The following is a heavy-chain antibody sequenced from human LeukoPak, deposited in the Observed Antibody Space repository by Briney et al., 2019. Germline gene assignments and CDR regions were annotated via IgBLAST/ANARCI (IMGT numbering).Heavy chain of an antibody. CDR2: IYYSGST. D-gene: IGHD3/OR15-3a*01. J-gene: IGHJ4*02. Sequence: SETLSLTCTVSGGSISSGDYYWSWIRQPPGKGPEWIGYIYYSGSTYYNPSLKSRVTISVDTSKNQFSLKLSSVTAADTAVYYCARVSGGLARAFDYWGQGTLVTVSS. V-gene: IGHV4-30-4*01. CDR1: GGSISSGDYY. CDR3: ARVSGGLARAFDY.